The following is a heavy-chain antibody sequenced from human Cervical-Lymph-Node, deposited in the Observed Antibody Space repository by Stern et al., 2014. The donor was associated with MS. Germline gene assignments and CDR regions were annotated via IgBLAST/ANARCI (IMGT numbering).Heavy chain of an antibody. CDR3: ARTDSSGYLIDY. CDR1: GYTFTSFA. V-gene: IGHV7-4-1*02. D-gene: IGHD3-22*01. J-gene: IGHJ4*02. Sequence: VQLVESGSELKKPGASVKVSCKASGYTFTSFALNWVRQAPGQGLEWMGWINTNTEKATYAKGFRGRFVFSVDTSVTTTCLQISSLKADDTSVYFCARTDSSGYLIDYWGQGTLVSVSS. CDR2: INTNTEKA.